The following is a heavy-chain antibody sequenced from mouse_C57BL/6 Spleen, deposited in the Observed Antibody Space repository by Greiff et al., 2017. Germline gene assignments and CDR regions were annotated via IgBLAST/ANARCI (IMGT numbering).Heavy chain of an antibody. CDR2: IDPSDSYT. CDR3: ARMKDYYYGRDWYFDV. CDR1: GYTFTSYW. J-gene: IGHJ1*01. Sequence: QVQLQQPGAELVMPGASVKLSCKASGYTFTSYWMHWVKQRPGQGLEWIGEIDPSDSYTNYNQKFKGKSTLTVDKSSSTAYIQLSSVTSEDSAVYYCARMKDYYYGRDWYFDVWGAGTTVTVSS. V-gene: IGHV1-69*01. D-gene: IGHD1-1*01.